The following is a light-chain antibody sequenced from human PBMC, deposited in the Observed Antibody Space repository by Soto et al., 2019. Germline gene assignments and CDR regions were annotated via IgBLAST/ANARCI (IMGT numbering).Light chain of an antibody. J-gene: IGLJ3*02. Sequence: QSVLTQPPSASGTPGQRVTISCSGSNSNIGSNAVNWYQLLPGTAPKLLIYSNNQRPSGVPDRFSASKSGTSASLAISGLQSEDEADYYCAVWDDSLNGPVFGGGTKLTVL. CDR3: AVWDDSLNGPV. V-gene: IGLV1-44*01. CDR2: SNN. CDR1: NSNIGSNA.